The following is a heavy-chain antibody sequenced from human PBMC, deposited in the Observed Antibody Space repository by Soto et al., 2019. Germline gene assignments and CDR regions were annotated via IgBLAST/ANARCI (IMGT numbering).Heavy chain of an antibody. CDR2: ISGSGGST. J-gene: IGHJ4*02. CDR1: GFTFSSYA. D-gene: IGHD3-22*01. V-gene: IGHV3-23*01. Sequence: GGFLRLSCAASGFTFSSYAMSWVRQAPGKGLEWVSAISGSGGSTYYADSVKGRFTISRDNSKNTLYLQMNSLRAEDTAVYYCAKDPTYYYDSSGSQPYYFDYWGQGTLVTVSS. CDR3: AKDPTYYYDSSGSQPYYFDY.